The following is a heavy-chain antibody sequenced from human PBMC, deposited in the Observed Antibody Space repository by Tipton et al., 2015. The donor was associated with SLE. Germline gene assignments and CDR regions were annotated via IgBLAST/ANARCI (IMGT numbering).Heavy chain of an antibody. D-gene: IGHD2-15*01. V-gene: IGHV3-7*01. J-gene: IGHJ4*02. CDR1: GSSFSRSW. CDR3: ARDVRGGTWWDY. CDR2: IKQDGTEE. Sequence: SLRLSCVASGSSFSRSWMSWVRQAPGKGLEWVANIKQDGTEEYYVDSVKGRFTISRDNAKNSLFLQMNSLRAEDTAVYYCARDVRGGTWWDYWGQGTLVTVSS.